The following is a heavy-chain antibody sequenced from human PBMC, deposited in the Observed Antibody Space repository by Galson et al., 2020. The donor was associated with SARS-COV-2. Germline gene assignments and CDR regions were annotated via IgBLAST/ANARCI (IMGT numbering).Heavy chain of an antibody. CDR1: RYTFTSYD. CDR2: MNPNNGDT. V-gene: IGHV1-8*01. D-gene: IGHD3-10*01. J-gene: IGHJ6*02. CDR3: ARGRRYYGSGGYSRMSYYGMDV. Sequence: ASVKVSCKASRYTFTSYDINWVRQATGQGLEWMGWMNPNNGDTGYAEKFRGRVTMTRNTSIITAYMELSSLTSEDTAVYYCARGRRYYGSGGYSRMSYYGMDVWGQGATVIVSS.